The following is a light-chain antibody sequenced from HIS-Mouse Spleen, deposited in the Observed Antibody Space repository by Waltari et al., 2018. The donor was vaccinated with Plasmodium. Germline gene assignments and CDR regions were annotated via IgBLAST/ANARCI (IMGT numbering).Light chain of an antibody. CDR1: ALPTTY. CDR3: YSTDSSGNHRV. V-gene: IGLV3-10*01. CDR2: EDS. Sequence: SYELTQPPSVSVSPAQTARITCPGDALPTTYAYWYQQKSGQAPVLVINEDSKRPSGTPERFSGSSSGTMATLTISGAQVEDEADYYCYSTDSSGNHRVFGGGTKLTVL. J-gene: IGLJ3*02.